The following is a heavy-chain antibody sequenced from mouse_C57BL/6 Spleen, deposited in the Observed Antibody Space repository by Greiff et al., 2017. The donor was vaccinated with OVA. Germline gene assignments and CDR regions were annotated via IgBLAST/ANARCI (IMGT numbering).Heavy chain of an antibody. CDR1: GFSFNTYA. D-gene: IGHD3-2*02. Sequence: GGGLVQPKGSLKLSCAASGFSFNTYAMNWVRQAPGKGLEWVARIRSKSNNYATYYADSVKDRFTISRDDSESMLYLQMNNLKTEDTAMYYCVSYSSGYGAMDYWGQGTSVTVSS. J-gene: IGHJ4*01. V-gene: IGHV10-1*01. CDR2: IRSKSNNYAT. CDR3: VSYSSGYGAMDY.